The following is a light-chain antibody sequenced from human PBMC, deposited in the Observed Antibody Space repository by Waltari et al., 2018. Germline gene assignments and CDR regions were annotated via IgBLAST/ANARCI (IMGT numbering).Light chain of an antibody. V-gene: IGKV1-5*03. Sequence: DIHMTQSPSTLSASIGDTVTITCRASKDINTWLAWYQQRPGKAPNLLIYKASYLESGVPSRFSGSGSGTEFTLTISSLQPDDFATYFCQQYESYWTFGQGTKVEMK. CDR3: QQYESYWT. CDR2: KAS. J-gene: IGKJ1*01. CDR1: KDINTW.